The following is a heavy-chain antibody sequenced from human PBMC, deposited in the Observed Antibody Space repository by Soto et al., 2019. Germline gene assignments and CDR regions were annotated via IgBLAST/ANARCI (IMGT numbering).Heavy chain of an antibody. CDR3: AILGLWGKLTDI. D-gene: IGHD7-27*01. J-gene: IGHJ4*02. Sequence: GGSLRLSCAASGFTFGLYWMGWVRQAPGKGLEWVANLKRDESEKYFLGSVKGRFTMSRDNAKNSFYLHMNNLRAEDTAANSCAILGLWGKLTDIWGQGTSVTVSS. CDR1: GFTFGLYW. V-gene: IGHV3-7*01. CDR2: LKRDESEK.